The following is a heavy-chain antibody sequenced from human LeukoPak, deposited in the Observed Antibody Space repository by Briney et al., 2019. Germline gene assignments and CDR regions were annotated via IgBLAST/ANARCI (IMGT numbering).Heavy chain of an antibody. CDR2: INHSGST. CDR1: GGSFSGYY. V-gene: IGHV4-34*01. D-gene: IGHD6-13*01. Sequence: SETLSLTCAVYGGSFSGYYWSWIRQPPGKGLEWIGEINHSGSTTYNPSLKSRVTISVDTSKNQFSLKLSSVTAADTAVYYCARGSSWSYYFDYWGQGTLVTVSS. CDR3: ARGSSWSYYFDY. J-gene: IGHJ4*02.